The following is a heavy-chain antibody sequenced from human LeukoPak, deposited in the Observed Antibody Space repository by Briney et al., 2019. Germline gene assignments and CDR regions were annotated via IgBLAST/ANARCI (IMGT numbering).Heavy chain of an antibody. D-gene: IGHD6-6*01. CDR1: GFTFSTYA. Sequence: GGSLRLSCAASGFTFSTYAMHWVRQAPGKGLEWVAVISYDGSNKYYADSVKGRFTISRANSKNTLYLQMNSLRAEDTAAYYCARGSGYSSSLGEKWGQGTLVTVSS. CDR3: ARGSGYSSSLGEK. V-gene: IGHV3-30*04. CDR2: ISYDGSNK. J-gene: IGHJ4*02.